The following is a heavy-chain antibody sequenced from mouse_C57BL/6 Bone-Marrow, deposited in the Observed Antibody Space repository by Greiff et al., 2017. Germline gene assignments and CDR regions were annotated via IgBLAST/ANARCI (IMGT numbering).Heavy chain of an antibody. CDR1: GFSLTSYG. J-gene: IGHJ3*01. Sequence: QVQLQQSGPGLVQPSQSLSITCTVSGFSLTSYGVHWVRQSPGTGLEWLGVIWSGGSTDYNAAFISRLSISKDNAKSQVCFKMNSLQADDTAIYYCARNGYGISWFAYWGQGTLVTVSA. D-gene: IGHD2-10*02. V-gene: IGHV2-2*01. CDR3: ARNGYGISWFAY. CDR2: IWSGGST.